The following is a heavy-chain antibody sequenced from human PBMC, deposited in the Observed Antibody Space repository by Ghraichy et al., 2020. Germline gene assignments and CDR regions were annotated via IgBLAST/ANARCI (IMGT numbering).Heavy chain of an antibody. CDR2: ISWNSGSI. CDR1: GFTFDDYA. CDR3: AKDIGYGDYEYGMDV. V-gene: IGHV3-9*01. Sequence: SLNISCAASGFTFDDYAMHWVRQAPGKGLEWVSGISWNSGSIGYADSVKGRFTISRDNAKNSLYLQMNSLRAEDTALYYCAKDIGYGDYEYGMDVWGQGTTVTVSS. D-gene: IGHD4-17*01. J-gene: IGHJ6*02.